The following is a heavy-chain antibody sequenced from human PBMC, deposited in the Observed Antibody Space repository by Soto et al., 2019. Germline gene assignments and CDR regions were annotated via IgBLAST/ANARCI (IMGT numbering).Heavy chain of an antibody. CDR1: GGSISSYY. CDR2: IYYSGST. CDR3: ARLGGYYQAFDS. D-gene: IGHD3-22*01. Sequence: SETLSLTCTVSGGSISSYYWSWIRQPPGKGLEWIGYIYYSGSTNYNPSLKSRVTISVDTSKNQFSLKLSSVTAADTAVYYCARLGGYYQAFDSWGQGYLVTVSS. J-gene: IGHJ4*02. V-gene: IGHV4-59*08.